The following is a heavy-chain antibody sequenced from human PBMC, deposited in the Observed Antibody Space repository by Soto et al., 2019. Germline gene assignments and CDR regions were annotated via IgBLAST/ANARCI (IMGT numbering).Heavy chain of an antibody. D-gene: IGHD3-22*01. CDR1: GGSIISNCW. J-gene: IGHJ4*02. CDR3: ARGYYDSSGYQDY. V-gene: IGHV4-4*02. Sequence: SLPMSVTCAVAGGSIISNCWRSLTRHPPGKGLEWIGEIYHSGSTNYNPSLKSRVTISVDKSKNQFSLKLSSVTAADTAVYYCARGYYDSSGYQDYWGRGTLVTVS. CDR2: IYHSGST.